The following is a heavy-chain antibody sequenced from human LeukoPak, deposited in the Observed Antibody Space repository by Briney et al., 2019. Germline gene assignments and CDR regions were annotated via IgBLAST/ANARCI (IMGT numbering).Heavy chain of an antibody. D-gene: IGHD2-2*01. CDR1: GGTFSSYA. V-gene: IGHV1-69*13. CDR3: ARDQVYCSSTSCRGGWFDP. Sequence: SVKVSCKASGGTFSSYAISWVRQAPGQGLEWMGGIIPIFGTANYAQKFQGRVTITADESTSTAYMELSSLRSEDTAVYYCARDQVYCSSTSCRGGWFDPWGQGTLVTVSS. CDR2: IIPIFGTA. J-gene: IGHJ5*02.